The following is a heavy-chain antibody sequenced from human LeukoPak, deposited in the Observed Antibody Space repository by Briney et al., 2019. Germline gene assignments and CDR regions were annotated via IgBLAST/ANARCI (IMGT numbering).Heavy chain of an antibody. CDR3: ARSPNYDILVVSGLFDY. CDR2: IIPIFGTA. V-gene: IGHV1-69*05. J-gene: IGHJ4*02. CDR1: GYSFTSYG. D-gene: IGHD3-9*01. Sequence: ASVKVSCKASGYSFTSYGISWVRQAPGQGLEWMGRIIPIFGTANYAQKFQGRVTITTDESTSTAYMELSSLRSEDTAVYYCARSPNYDILVVSGLFDYWDQETLVTVSS.